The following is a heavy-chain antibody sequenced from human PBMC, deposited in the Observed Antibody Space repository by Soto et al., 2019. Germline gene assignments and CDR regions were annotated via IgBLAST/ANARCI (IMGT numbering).Heavy chain of an antibody. CDR2: ISSSSSYI. D-gene: IGHD2-2*03. J-gene: IGHJ3*02. CDR1: GFTFSSYS. CDR3: ARVDIVVVPAADAYDI. Sequence: GGSLRLSCAASGFTFSSYSMNWVRQAPGQGLEWVSSISSSSSYINYADSVKGRFTISRDNAKNSLYLQMNSLRAEDKAVYYCARVDIVVVPAADAYDIWGQGTMVTVSS. V-gene: IGHV3-21*01.